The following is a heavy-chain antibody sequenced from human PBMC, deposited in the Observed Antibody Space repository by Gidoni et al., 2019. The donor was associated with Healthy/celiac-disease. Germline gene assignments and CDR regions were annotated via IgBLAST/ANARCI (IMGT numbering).Heavy chain of an antibody. D-gene: IGHD4-17*01. CDR3: EKSLRIHAFDI. CDR1: GCTFSSYA. Sequence: EVQLLESGGGLAQPGGSLRLSCAHSGCTFSSYAISWVRQAPGKGLGWVSAISGRGGSTYYADSVKGRFTISRDNSKITLYLQMNSLRAEDTAVYYCEKSLRIHAFDIWGQGTMVTVSS. V-gene: IGHV3-23*01. CDR2: ISGRGGST. J-gene: IGHJ3*02.